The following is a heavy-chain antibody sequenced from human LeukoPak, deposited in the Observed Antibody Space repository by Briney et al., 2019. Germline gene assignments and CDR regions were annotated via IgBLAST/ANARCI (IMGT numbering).Heavy chain of an antibody. CDR3: AKDATYDILTGCNSVYFDN. V-gene: IGHV3-23*01. CDR1: GFTFKNYV. J-gene: IGHJ4*02. D-gene: IGHD3-9*01. Sequence: PGGSLRLSCVASGFTFKNYVMNWVRQAPGKGLEWVAGISGSGDTSYYPNCVKGRFTISRDNSKNTLYLQMKSLRAEDTAVYYGAKDATYDILTGCNSVYFDNCGQGTLVTVSS. CDR2: ISGSGDTS.